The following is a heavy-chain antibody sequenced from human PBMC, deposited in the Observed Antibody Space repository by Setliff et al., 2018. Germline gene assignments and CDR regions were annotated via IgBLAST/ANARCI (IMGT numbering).Heavy chain of an antibody. D-gene: IGHD1-26*01. CDR2: INFDGTST. V-gene: IGHV3-74*01. J-gene: IGHJ3*02. Sequence: PGGSLRLSCEGSGLTLSHYWMHWVCQGPGKGLVWVSYINFDGTSTNYADSVKGRFTISRDNAKNTVYLQLNRLRADDTAVYYCIRDWGEAGSTNAFDIWGQGTVVTVSS. CDR3: IRDWGEAGSTNAFDI. CDR1: GLTLSHYW.